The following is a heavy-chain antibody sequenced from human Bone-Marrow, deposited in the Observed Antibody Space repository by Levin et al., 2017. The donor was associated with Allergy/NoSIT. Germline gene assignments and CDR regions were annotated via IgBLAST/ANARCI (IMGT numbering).Heavy chain of an antibody. Sequence: SCAASGFTFSEYSMNWVRQAPGKGLEWLSYTSSSSSHIYYADSVKGRFTISRDNGKNSLFLQMKRLREEDTAVYFCARSSGFYLASDAFDIWGQGTMVTVSS. CDR3: ARSSGFYLASDAFDI. J-gene: IGHJ3*02. CDR1: GFTFSEYS. V-gene: IGHV3-48*02. D-gene: IGHD6-19*01. CDR2: TSSSSSHI.